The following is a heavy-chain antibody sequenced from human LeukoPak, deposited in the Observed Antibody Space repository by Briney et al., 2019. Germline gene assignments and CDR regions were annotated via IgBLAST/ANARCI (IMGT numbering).Heavy chain of an antibody. J-gene: IGHJ4*02. Sequence: SETLSLTCTVSGGSISSYYWSWIRQPPGTGLEWIGYIYYSGSTNYNPSLKSRVTISVDTSKNQFSLKLSSVTAADTAVYYCARHKLEKELDYWGQGTLVTVSS. V-gene: IGHV4-59*08. CDR1: GGSISSYY. D-gene: IGHD6-13*01. CDR2: IYYSGST. CDR3: ARHKLEKELDY.